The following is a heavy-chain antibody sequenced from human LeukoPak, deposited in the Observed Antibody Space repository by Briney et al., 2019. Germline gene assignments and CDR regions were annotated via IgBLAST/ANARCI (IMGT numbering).Heavy chain of an antibody. V-gene: IGHV3-23*01. CDR1: GFTFTTYS. CDR2: VNPGGTLT. Sequence: GGSLRLSCAASGFTFTTYSMAWVRQAPGKGLEWASTVNPGGTLTYYTDSVKGRFTISRDNSRDTVFLQMNSLRVEDTAIYYCAKDRAGTPWADWGQGTLVTVSS. J-gene: IGHJ4*02. D-gene: IGHD1-7*01. CDR3: AKDRAGTPWAD.